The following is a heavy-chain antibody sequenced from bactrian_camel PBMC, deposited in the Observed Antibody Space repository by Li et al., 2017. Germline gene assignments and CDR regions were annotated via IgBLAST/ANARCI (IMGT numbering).Heavy chain of an antibody. J-gene: IGHJ4*01. CDR1: EWPSSRHS. V-gene: IGHV3S53*01. CDR2: ISSDGST. CDR3: TPGIY. Sequence: HVQLVESGGGSVQAGGSLRLSCAASEWPSSRHSMAWFRQAPGKEREAVASISSDGSTALADSVKGRFIISRDDATNTLILQLDSLRTEDTARYYCTPGIYWGQGTQVTVS.